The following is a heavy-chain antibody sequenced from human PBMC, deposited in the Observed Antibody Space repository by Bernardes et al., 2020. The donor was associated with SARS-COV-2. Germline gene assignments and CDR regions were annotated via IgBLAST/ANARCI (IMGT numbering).Heavy chain of an antibody. J-gene: IGHJ5*02. CDR2: IYYSGST. Sequence: SETLSLTCTVSGGSISNYYWSWIRQPPGKGLEWIGYIYYSGSTHYNPSLKSRVTISVDTSKNQFSLKLSSVTAADTAVYYCARREGKGWFDPWGQGTLVTVSS. CDR3: ARREGKGWFDP. V-gene: IGHV4-59*08. CDR1: GGSISNYY. D-gene: IGHD1-26*01.